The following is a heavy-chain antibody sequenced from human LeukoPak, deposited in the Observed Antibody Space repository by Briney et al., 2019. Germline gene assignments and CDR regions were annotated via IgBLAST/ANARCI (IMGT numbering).Heavy chain of an antibody. CDR2: IYYSGST. CDR1: GGSISSFY. V-gene: IGHV4-59*12. Sequence: SETLSLTCTVSGGSISSFYWSWIRQPPGKGPEWIGYIYYSGSTDYNPSLKSRVTLSIDTSKSQFSLKLNSVTAADTAVYYCATPRDWGQGTLVTVSS. J-gene: IGHJ4*02. CDR3: ATPRD.